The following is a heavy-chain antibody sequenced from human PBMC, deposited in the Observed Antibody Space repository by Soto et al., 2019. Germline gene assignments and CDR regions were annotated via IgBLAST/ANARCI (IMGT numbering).Heavy chain of an antibody. Sequence: EVQLVESGGGLVQPGGSLRLSCAASGFTFSSYEMNWVRQAPGKGLEWVSYISDSSGVIYYEDSVKGRFAISRDNAKNSLYLQMNSLRAEDTAVYYCTRRGWWPLGRDYYYGMDVWGQGTTVTVSS. V-gene: IGHV3-48*03. J-gene: IGHJ6*02. D-gene: IGHD2-15*01. CDR2: ISDSSGVI. CDR3: TRRGWWPLGRDYYYGMDV. CDR1: GFTFSSYE.